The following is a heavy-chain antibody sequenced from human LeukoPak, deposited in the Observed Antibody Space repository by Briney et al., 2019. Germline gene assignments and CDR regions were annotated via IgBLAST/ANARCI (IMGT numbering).Heavy chain of an antibody. CDR2: IYYSGST. Sequence: SETLSLTCTVSGGSMSSSSYHWGWIRQPPGKGLEWIGSIYYSGSTYYNPSLKSRVTISVDTSKNQFSLKLSSVTAADTAVYYCARLVWRQPHPDYWGQGTLVTVSS. CDR1: GGSMSSSSYH. J-gene: IGHJ4*02. D-gene: IGHD3-3*01. V-gene: IGHV4-39*01. CDR3: ARLVWRQPHPDY.